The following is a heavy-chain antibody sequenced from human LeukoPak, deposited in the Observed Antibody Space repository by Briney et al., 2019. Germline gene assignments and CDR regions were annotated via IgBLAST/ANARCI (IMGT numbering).Heavy chain of an antibody. CDR1: GGSISSYY. D-gene: IGHD6-13*01. J-gene: IGHJ6*02. Sequence: SETLSLTCTVSGGSISSYYWSWIRQPPGKGLEWIGYIYYSGSTNYNPSLKSRVTISVDTPKNQFSLKLSSVTAADTAVYYCARESSGYVAAAGNYYYYGMDVWGQGTTVTVSS. CDR2: IYYSGST. V-gene: IGHV4-59*01. CDR3: ARESSGYVAAAGNYYYYGMDV.